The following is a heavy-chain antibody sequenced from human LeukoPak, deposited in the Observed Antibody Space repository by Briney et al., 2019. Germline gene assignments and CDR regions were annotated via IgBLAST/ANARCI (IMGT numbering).Heavy chain of an antibody. Sequence: GGSLRLSCAASGFTFSSYSMNWVRQAPGKGLEWVSSISSSSSHIYYADSVKGRFTISRDNAKNSLYLQMNSLRAEDTAVYYCARAAGEMATIRYWGQGTLVTVSS. CDR1: GFTFSSYS. V-gene: IGHV3-21*01. CDR2: ISSSSSHI. D-gene: IGHD5-24*01. J-gene: IGHJ4*02. CDR3: ARAAGEMATIRY.